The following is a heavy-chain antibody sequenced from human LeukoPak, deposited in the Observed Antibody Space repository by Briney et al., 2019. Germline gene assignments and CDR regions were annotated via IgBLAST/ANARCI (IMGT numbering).Heavy chain of an antibody. CDR1: GFTFSSYA. D-gene: IGHD2-15*01. CDR2: IRYDGSNK. J-gene: IGHJ6*03. V-gene: IGHV3-30*02. CDR3: AVRGYCSGGSCNYYHMDV. Sequence: PGGSLRLSCAASGFTFSSYAMHWVRQAPGKGLEWVAFIRYDGSNKYYADSVKGRFTISRDNSKNTLYLQMNSLRTEDTAVYYCAVRGYCSGGSCNYYHMDVWGKGTTVTISS.